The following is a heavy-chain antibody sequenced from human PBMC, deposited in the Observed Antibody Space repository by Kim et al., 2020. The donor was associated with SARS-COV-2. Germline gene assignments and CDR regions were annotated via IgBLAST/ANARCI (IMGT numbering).Heavy chain of an antibody. D-gene: IGHD3-10*01. CDR3: ARHLGVIRGVFDY. V-gene: IGHV5-51*01. J-gene: IGHJ4*02. Sequence: SPSFQAQVTSSADKSISTAYLQGSSLKASDTAMYYCARHLGVIRGVFDYWGQGTLVTVSS.